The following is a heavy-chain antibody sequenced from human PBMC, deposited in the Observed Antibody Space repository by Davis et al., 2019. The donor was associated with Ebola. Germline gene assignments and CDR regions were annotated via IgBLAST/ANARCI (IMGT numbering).Heavy chain of an antibody. CDR3: ARGQVGYCSSTSCYYYYGMDV. CDR1: GGSISSGGYY. V-gene: IGHV4-61*08. D-gene: IGHD2-2*01. Sequence: SETLSLTCTVSGGSISSGGYYWSWIRQHPGKGLEWIGYIYYSGSTNYNPSLKGRVTISVDTSKNQFSLKLSSVTAADTAVYYCARGQVGYCSSTSCYYYYGMDVWGQGTTVTVSS. CDR2: IYYSGST. J-gene: IGHJ6*02.